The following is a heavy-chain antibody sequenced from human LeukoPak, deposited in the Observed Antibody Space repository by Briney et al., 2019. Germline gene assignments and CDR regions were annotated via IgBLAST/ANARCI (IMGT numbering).Heavy chain of an antibody. CDR2: ISGSGGST. CDR1: GFTFSSYA. Sequence: GGSLRLSCAASGFTFSSYAMSWVRQAPGKGLEWVSAISGSGGSTYYADSVKGRFTISRGSSKNTLYLQMNSLRAEDTAVYYCAKHLSGLRYFDWLPRDYYYMDVWGKGTTVTVSS. CDR3: AKHLSGLRYFDWLPRDYYYMDV. V-gene: IGHV3-23*01. J-gene: IGHJ6*03. D-gene: IGHD3-9*01.